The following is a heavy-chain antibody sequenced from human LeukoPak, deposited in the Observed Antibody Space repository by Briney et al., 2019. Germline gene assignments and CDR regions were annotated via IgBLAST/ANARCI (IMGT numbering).Heavy chain of an antibody. J-gene: IGHJ4*02. CDR3: TKTGGPWD. CDR1: EFTFSNYW. D-gene: IGHD7-27*01. CDR2: IRYDGIVT. Sequence: GGSLRLSCVASEFTFSNYWIHWVRQPPGKGLVWVSRIRYDGIVTNYADSVEGRFTISRANAKNTVHLQMNTLRAEDTAVYYCTKTGGPWDWGQGTLVTVSS. V-gene: IGHV3-74*01.